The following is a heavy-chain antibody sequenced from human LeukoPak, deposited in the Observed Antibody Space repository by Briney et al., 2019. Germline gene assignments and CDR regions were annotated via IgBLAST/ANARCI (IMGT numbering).Heavy chain of an antibody. J-gene: IGHJ3*01. V-gene: IGHV3-23*01. Sequence: PGGSLRLSCAGSGFTFSSYAMSWIRQAPGKGLEWVSVISVSGGSTYYADSVKGRFTISRDNSKNTLYLQMNSLRGEDTAVYYCAKPQWSTYDAFDFWGQGTMVTDSS. CDR3: AKPQWSTYDAFDF. CDR2: ISVSGGST. D-gene: IGHD2-8*01. CDR1: GFTFSSYA.